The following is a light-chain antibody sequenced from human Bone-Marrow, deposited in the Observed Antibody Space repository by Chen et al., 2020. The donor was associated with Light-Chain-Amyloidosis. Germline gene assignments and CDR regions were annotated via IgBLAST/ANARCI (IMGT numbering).Light chain of an antibody. CDR3: CSTAGRSTLV. V-gene: IGLV2-11*02. Sequence: QSALTQPRSVSGSPGHSVTLSCTGTSGDVGGYDVVSWYQQYPVKAPKLIIYDVSKRPSGVPDRFSGSKSGNTASLTISGLQAADEADYYCCSTAGRSTLVFGGGTTLTVL. J-gene: IGLJ2*01. CDR1: SGDVGGYDV. CDR2: DVS.